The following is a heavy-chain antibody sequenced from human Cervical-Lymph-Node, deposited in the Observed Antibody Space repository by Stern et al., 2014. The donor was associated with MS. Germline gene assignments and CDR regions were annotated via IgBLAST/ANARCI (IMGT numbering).Heavy chain of an antibody. D-gene: IGHD2-21*02. Sequence: QVQLAESGAKVKKPESSLGVSFKASVGTFSSSGISWGRQATRQGREWMGRIITTLIITNNTQNFKARSTITHDKSHSTNYLALSSMRSEDTAVYYCATLVVTTGDFDPWGQGTLVTVSS. V-gene: IGHV1-69*09. CDR3: ATLVVTTGDFDP. CDR1: VGTFSSSG. CDR2: IITTLIIT. J-gene: IGHJ5*02.